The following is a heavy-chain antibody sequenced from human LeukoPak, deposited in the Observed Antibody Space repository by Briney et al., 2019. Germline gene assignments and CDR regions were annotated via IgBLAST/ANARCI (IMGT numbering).Heavy chain of an antibody. CDR1: GGSFSGYY. CDR3: ARDLSSSYYYYYMDV. J-gene: IGHJ6*03. CDR2: INHSGST. Sequence: SETLSLTCPVYGGSFSGYYWNWIRQPPGKGLEWIGEINHSGSTNYNPSRKSRGTISVDPSKNQFSLKLSCVTAADTAVYYCARDLSSSYYYYYMDVWGKGTTVTISS. D-gene: IGHD2-2*01. V-gene: IGHV4-34*01.